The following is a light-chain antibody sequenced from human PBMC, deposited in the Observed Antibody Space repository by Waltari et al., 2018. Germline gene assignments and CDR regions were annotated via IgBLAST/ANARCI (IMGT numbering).Light chain of an antibody. V-gene: IGLV2-14*03. CDR2: DVS. J-gene: IGLJ2*01. CDR1: SSYIGNYNY. CDR3: SSYISSDTLEL. Sequence: HSALTQPASVSGSPGQSITISCTGTSSYIGNYNYVSWYQHHPGKAPKLMIFDVSNRPSGVSDRFSGSKSGNTASLTISGLQAEDEADYYCSSYISSDTLELFGGGTSLTVL.